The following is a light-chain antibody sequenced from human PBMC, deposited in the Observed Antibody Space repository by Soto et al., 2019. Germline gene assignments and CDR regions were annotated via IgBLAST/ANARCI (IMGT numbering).Light chain of an antibody. CDR3: QSYDSSLSGVV. J-gene: IGLJ2*01. CDR2: GNG. Sequence: QPVLTQPPSVSGAPGQRVTISCTGSSSNIGAGYDVHWYQQLPGTAPKLLISGNGSRPSGVPDRFSGSKSGTSASLAITGLQAEDEADYYCQSYDSSLSGVVFGGGTKLTVL. CDR1: SSNIGAGYD. V-gene: IGLV1-40*01.